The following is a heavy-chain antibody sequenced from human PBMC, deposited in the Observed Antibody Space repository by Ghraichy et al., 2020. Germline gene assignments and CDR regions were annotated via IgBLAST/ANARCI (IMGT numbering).Heavy chain of an antibody. CDR1: GFTFSSYW. V-gene: IGHV3-7*01. D-gene: IGHD2-2*01. CDR2: IKEDGSDK. CDR3: ARRLVVPGASGWGYGMDV. Sequence: GGSLRLSCAVSGFTFSSYWMSWVRQVPGKGLEWVASIKEDGSDKSYVDSLRGRFTISRDNAKNSLYLQMSSLRAEDTAVYYCARRLVVPGASGWGYGMDVWGPGTTVTVSS. J-gene: IGHJ6*02.